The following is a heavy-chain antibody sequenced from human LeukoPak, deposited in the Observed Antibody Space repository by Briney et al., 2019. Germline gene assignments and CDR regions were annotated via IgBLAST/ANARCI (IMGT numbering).Heavy chain of an antibody. CDR3: ARGSIRYFDWLSLYLDY. Sequence: ASVKVSCKASGYTFTSYAMHWVRQAPGQGLEWMGWISAYNGNTNYAQKLQGRVTMTTDTSTSTAYMELRSLRSDDTAVYYCARGSIRYFDWLSLYLDYWGQGTLVTVSS. V-gene: IGHV1-18*01. CDR1: GYTFTSYA. D-gene: IGHD3-9*01. J-gene: IGHJ4*02. CDR2: ISAYNGNT.